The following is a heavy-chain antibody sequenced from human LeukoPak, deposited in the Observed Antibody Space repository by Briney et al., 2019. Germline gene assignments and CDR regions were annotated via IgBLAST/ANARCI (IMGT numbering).Heavy chain of an antibody. CDR2: ISGSGGST. CDR3: AKDAVGGLCGDYSFDY. D-gene: IGHD4-17*01. V-gene: IGHV3-23*01. J-gene: IGHJ4*02. CDR1: GFTFSSYA. Sequence: GGSLRLSCAASGFTFSSYAMSWVRQAPGKGLEWVSAISGSGGSTYYADSVKGRFTISRDNSKNTLYLQMNSLRAEDTAVYYCAKDAVGGLCGDYSFDYWGQGTLVTVSS.